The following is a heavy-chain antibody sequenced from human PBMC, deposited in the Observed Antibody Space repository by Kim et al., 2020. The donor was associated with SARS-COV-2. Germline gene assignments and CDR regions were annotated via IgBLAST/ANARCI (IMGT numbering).Heavy chain of an antibody. D-gene: IGHD3-9*01. CDR1: GFTFSSYG. CDR2: ISYDGSNK. V-gene: IGHV3-30*18. CDR3: AKLRYFAWQGAFDI. Sequence: GGSLRLSCAASGFTFSSYGMHWVRQAPGKGLEWVAVISYDGSNKYYADSVKGRFTISRDNSKNTLYLQMNSLRAEDTAVYYCAKLRYFAWQGAFDIWGQG. J-gene: IGHJ3*02.